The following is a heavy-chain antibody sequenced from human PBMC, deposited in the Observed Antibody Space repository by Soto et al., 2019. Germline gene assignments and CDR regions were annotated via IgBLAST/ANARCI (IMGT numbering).Heavy chain of an antibody. CDR1: GGTFSSYA. Sequence: QVQLVQSGAEVKKPGSSVKVSCKASGGTFSSYAISWVRQAPGQGLAWMGGIIPIFGTANYAQKFQGRVTIPADESTSTAYRELSSLRSEDTAVYYCASEISSGDYYYGMDVWGQGTTVTVSS. J-gene: IGHJ6*02. CDR3: ASEISSGDYYYGMDV. D-gene: IGHD3-22*01. CDR2: IIPIFGTA. V-gene: IGHV1-69*12.